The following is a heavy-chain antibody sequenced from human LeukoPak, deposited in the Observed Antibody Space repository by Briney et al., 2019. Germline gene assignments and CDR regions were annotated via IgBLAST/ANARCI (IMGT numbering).Heavy chain of an antibody. V-gene: IGHV3-74*01. Sequence: PGGPLRLSCAASGFTFSSYWMHWVRHAPGKGLVWVSRINSDGSSTSYADSVRGRFSISRDNAKNTLYLQMNSLRAEDTAVYYCAKDSKRWKTYYYASGSYFFDYWGQGSLVTVSS. CDR2: INSDGSST. J-gene: IGHJ4*02. CDR1: GFTFSSYW. D-gene: IGHD3-10*01. CDR3: AKDSKRWKTYYYASGSYFFDY.